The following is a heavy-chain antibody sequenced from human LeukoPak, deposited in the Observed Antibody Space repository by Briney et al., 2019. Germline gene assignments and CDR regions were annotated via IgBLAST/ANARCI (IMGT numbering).Heavy chain of an antibody. J-gene: IGHJ4*02. V-gene: IGHV4-59*01. CDR1: GGSISSYY. CDR2: IYYSGST. CDR3: ARDPGDYYDSSGYFDY. Sequence: PSETLSLTCTVSGGSISSYYWSWIRQPPGKGLEWIGYIYYSGSTNYNPPLKSRVTISVDTSKNQFSLKLSSVTAADTAVYYCARDPGDYYDSSGYFDYWGQGTLVTVSS. D-gene: IGHD3-22*01.